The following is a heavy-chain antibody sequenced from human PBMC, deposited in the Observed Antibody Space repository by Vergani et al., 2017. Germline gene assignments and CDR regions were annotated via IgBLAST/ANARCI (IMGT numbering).Heavy chain of an antibody. CDR1: GFTFSHYS. J-gene: IGHJ6*04. CDR3: AKGQQLVFFSVDV. Sequence: EVQMVESGGGLVKPGGSLRLSCVASGFTFSHYSMNWVRRVPGKGLEWVSGVSWNSETIRYADSVKGRFTISRDNAKSSLYLQMDSLRPEDTAHYYCAKGQQLVFFSVDVWGIGTSVTVTA. D-gene: IGHD6-13*01. CDR2: VSWNSETI. V-gene: IGHV3-9*01.